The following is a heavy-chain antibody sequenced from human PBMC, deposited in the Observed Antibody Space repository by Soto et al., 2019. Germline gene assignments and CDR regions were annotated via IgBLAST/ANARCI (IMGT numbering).Heavy chain of an antibody. Sequence: VNATWKDSGYTFAGFAMHWVRQAPGQGLEWMGWINPNSGGTNYAQKCRDRVAMTRDPSTSTVYMELSSLTPDDTAVYYCARAEGMAPFYYYAMDVWGQGTTGTVSS. CDR3: ARAEGMAPFYYYAMDV. CDR2: INPNSGGT. CDR1: GYTFAGFA. V-gene: IGHV1-2*02. J-gene: IGHJ6*02.